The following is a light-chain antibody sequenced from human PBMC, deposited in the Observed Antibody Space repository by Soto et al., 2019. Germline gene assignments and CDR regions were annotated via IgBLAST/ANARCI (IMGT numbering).Light chain of an antibody. CDR2: AAS. V-gene: IGKV1-39*01. Sequence: DIQMTQSPDFLSASVGDRVTITCRASKGISSHLNWYQQKPGKAPKLLIHAASTLQSGAPSRFSGSGSGTDFTLTINTLQPEDFATYYCQQSYSVPITFGQGTRLEIK. CDR1: KGISSH. J-gene: IGKJ5*01. CDR3: QQSYSVPIT.